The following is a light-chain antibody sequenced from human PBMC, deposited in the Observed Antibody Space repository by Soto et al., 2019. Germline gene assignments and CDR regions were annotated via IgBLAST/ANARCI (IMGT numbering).Light chain of an antibody. CDR1: QSISIW. V-gene: IGKV1-5*03. CDR2: KAS. Sequence: IQMTQSPSTLSASVGDRVTITCRASQSISIWLAWNQQKPGKAPKLLIYKASTLESGVPSRFSGSGSGTEFTLTISSLQPDDFATYYCQQYNSYLGTFGQGTKLEI. J-gene: IGKJ2*01. CDR3: QQYNSYLGT.